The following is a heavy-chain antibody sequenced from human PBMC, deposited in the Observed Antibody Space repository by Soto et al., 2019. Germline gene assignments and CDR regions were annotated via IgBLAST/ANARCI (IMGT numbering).Heavy chain of an antibody. CDR2: ISYDGSTE. D-gene: IGHD3-3*01. V-gene: IGHV3-30-3*01. CDR1: GFIFSGYA. J-gene: IGHJ6*02. CDR3: AKENVLFAMDL. Sequence: PGGSLRLSCAASGFIFSGYAMHWVRRAPGKGLDWVAVISYDGSTEYYAESVRGRFTISRDNSKNTLYLQMNSLRPEDTAVCYCAKENVLFAMDLWGQGSTVTVSS.